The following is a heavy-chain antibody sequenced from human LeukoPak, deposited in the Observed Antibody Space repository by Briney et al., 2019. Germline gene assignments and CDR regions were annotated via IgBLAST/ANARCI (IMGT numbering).Heavy chain of an antibody. V-gene: IGHV4-59*01. J-gene: IGHJ2*01. CDR3: ARVYYSNSYDYWYFDL. Sequence: PSETLSLTCTVSGGSIRSYYWSWIRQPPGKGLEWIAYIYYSGSTNYNPSLKSRVTISVDTSKNQVSLKMSSVTAADTAVYYCARVYYSNSYDYWYFDLWGRGTLVTVSS. CDR2: IYYSGST. CDR1: GGSIRSYY. D-gene: IGHD6-13*01.